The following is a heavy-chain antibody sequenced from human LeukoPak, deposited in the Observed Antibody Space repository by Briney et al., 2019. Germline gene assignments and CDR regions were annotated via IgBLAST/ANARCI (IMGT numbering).Heavy chain of an antibody. D-gene: IGHD6-19*01. J-gene: IGHJ4*02. Sequence: GGSLRLSCAASGFTFITYWMQWVRQAPGKGLVWVSRINPDGSTTSYADSVKGRFTVSRDNAKNTLYLQMNSLRAEDTAVYYCARVSIGWYHFDYWGQGTLVTVSS. CDR1: GFTFITYW. CDR2: INPDGSTT. CDR3: ARVSIGWYHFDY. V-gene: IGHV3-74*01.